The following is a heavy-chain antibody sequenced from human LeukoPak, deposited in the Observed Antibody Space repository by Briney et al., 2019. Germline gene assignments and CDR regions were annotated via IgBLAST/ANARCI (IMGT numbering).Heavy chain of an antibody. J-gene: IGHJ3*02. CDR2: IHPGDSDT. Sequence: PGEPLKISCQGSGYTFTAYWIGWVRQMPGKGLEWVGIIHPGDSDTRYSPSFQGQVTVSADKSITTAYLQWSSLKASDTAMYYCGRHQHSGSYGAFDIWGQGTMVTVSS. D-gene: IGHD1-26*01. V-gene: IGHV5-51*01. CDR3: GRHQHSGSYGAFDI. CDR1: GYTFTAYW.